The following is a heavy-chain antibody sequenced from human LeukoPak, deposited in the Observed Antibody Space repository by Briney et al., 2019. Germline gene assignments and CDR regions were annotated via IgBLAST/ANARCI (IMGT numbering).Heavy chain of an antibody. Sequence: SETLSLTCTVSGGSISSGGYYWSWIRQPPGKGLEWIGYIYHTGNTYYNPSLKSRVTISIDTSKNQFSLKLSSVTAADTAVYYCAREGILAYSGRSTSSYAFDIWGQGTMVTVSS. CDR2: IYHTGNT. V-gene: IGHV4-30-2*01. CDR1: GGSISSGGYY. CDR3: AREGILAYSGRSTSSYAFDI. D-gene: IGHD1-26*01. J-gene: IGHJ3*02.